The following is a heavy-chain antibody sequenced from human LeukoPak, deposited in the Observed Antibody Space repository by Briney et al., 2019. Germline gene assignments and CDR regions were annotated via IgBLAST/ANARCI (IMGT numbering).Heavy chain of an antibody. V-gene: IGHV4-30-4*01. J-gene: IGHJ4*02. D-gene: IGHD2-2*01. CDR2: IYYSGST. CDR1: GGSISSGDYY. CDR3: ASSIVVVPAATPIFDY. Sequence: PSEPLSLTCPVSGGSISSGDYYWSWIRQPPGKGLEWIGYIYYSGSTYYNPSLKSRVTISVDTSKNQFSLKLSSVTAADTAVYYCASSIVVVPAATPIFDYWGQGTLVTVSS.